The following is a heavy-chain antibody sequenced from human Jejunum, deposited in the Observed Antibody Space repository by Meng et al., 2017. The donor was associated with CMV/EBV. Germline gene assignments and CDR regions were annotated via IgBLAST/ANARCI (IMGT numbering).Heavy chain of an antibody. V-gene: IGHV5-51*01. J-gene: IGHJ5*02. D-gene: IGHD3-10*01. CDR1: FNNCW. CDR3: ARQDYFGSGTYHHWFDP. Sequence: FNNCWIGWVRQLAGKGLEWMGIIRPSNSDTRYSPSFEGQVTMSADKSSSTAYLEWSSLQASDSGMYYCARQDYFGSGTYHHWFDPWGPGTLVTVSS. CDR2: IRPSNSDT.